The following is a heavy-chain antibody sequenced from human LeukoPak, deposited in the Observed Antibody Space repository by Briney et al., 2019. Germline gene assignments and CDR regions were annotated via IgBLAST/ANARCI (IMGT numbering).Heavy chain of an antibody. CDR3: AKDKWVGATSYFGY. CDR1: GFTFSSYG. D-gene: IGHD1-26*01. Sequence: GGSLRLSCAASGFTFSSYGMHWVRQAPGKGLEWVAVISYDGSNKYYADSVKGRFTISRDNSKNTLYLQMNSLRAEDTAVYYCAKDKWVGATSYFGYWGQGTLVTVSS. V-gene: IGHV3-30*18. J-gene: IGHJ4*02. CDR2: ISYDGSNK.